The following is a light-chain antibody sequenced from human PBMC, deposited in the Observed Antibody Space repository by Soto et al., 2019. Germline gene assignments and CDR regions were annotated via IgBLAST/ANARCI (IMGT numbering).Light chain of an antibody. CDR2: GAS. CDR3: QQYGSSPIN. V-gene: IGKV3-20*01. Sequence: EIVFTQVPGTLSLSSGEQANVSCSASQSVSSSYLAWYQQKPGQAPRLLIYGASSRATGIPDRFSGSGSGTDFTLTISRLEPEDFAVYYCQQYGSSPINCGQGTRGENK. CDR1: QSVSSSY. J-gene: IGKJ5*01.